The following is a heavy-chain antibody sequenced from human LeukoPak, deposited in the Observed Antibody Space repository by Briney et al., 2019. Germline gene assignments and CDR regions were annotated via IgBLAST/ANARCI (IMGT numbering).Heavy chain of an antibody. CDR3: ARGAQKNIAVAGVGAFDI. J-gene: IGHJ3*02. D-gene: IGHD6-19*01. Sequence: ASVKVSCTPSGYTFTSYGISWVCQAPGQGREWMGWICAYNGNTNYEQKLQGRVTMTTDTSTSTAYMELRSLRSDDTAMYCCARGAQKNIAVAGVGAFDIWGQGTMVTVSS. V-gene: IGHV1-18*01. CDR1: GYTFTSYG. CDR2: ICAYNGNT.